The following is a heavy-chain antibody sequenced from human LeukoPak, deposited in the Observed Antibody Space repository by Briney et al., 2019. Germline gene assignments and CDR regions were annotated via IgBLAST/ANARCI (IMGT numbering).Heavy chain of an antibody. CDR2: TVSRGTT. D-gene: IGHD6-19*01. CDR3: AKCSTSAYTTGWCNWIDP. J-gene: IGHJ5*02. CDR1: GVTFTSDA. Sequence: GGSLRLSCVASGVTFTSDAMNWVGQAPGKGLEWVSSTVSRGTTQYADSVKGRFTVSRDTSKNTLYRQMNSLRADDTAVYYCAKCSTSAYTTGWCNWIDPWGQGTLVTVSS. V-gene: IGHV3-23*01.